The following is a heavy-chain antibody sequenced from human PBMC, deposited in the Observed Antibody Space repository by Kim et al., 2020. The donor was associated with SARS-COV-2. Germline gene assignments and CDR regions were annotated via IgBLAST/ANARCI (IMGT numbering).Heavy chain of an antibody. CDR2: INWNSGSM. CDR1: GFSFDDYA. CDR3: AKPEGYGSSTSCPRAFDI. J-gene: IGHJ3*02. D-gene: IGHD2-2*01. Sequence: GGSLRLSCAASGFSFDDYAMHWVRQAPGKGLEWVSGINWNSGSMGYADSVKGRFTISRDNAKNSLYLQMNSLRPEDTALYYCAKPEGYGSSTSCPRAFDIWGQGAMVTVSS. V-gene: IGHV3-9*01.